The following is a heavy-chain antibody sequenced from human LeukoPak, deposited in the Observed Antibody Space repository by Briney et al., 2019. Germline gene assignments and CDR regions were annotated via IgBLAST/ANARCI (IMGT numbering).Heavy chain of an antibody. D-gene: IGHD4-23*01. Sequence: ASVKVSCKASGYTFTTYDINWVRQAAGQGLEWMGWMNPNSGNTGYAQKFQGRVTMTRNTSISTAYMELSSLRSEDTAVYYCARCRGGGHKENWFDPWGQGTLVTVSS. CDR2: MNPNSGNT. J-gene: IGHJ5*02. V-gene: IGHV1-8*01. CDR3: ARCRGGGHKENWFDP. CDR1: GYTFTTYD.